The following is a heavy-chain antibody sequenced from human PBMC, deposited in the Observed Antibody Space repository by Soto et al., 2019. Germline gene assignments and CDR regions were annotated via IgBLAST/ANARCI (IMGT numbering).Heavy chain of an antibody. CDR1: GYTFTSYD. Sequence: ASVKVSCKASGYTFTSYDINWVRQATGQGLEWMGWMNPNSGNTGYAQKFQGRVTMTRNTSISTAYMELSSLRSEDTAVYYCARGSRGYDFWSGYYAEGWFDPWGQGTLVPFSS. CDR2: MNPNSGNT. J-gene: IGHJ5*02. V-gene: IGHV1-8*01. D-gene: IGHD3-3*01. CDR3: ARGSRGYDFWSGYYAEGWFDP.